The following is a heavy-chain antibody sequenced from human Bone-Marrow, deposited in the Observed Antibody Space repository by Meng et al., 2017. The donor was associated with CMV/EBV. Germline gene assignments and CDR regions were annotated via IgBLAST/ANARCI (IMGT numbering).Heavy chain of an antibody. CDR2: IQVIGHT. CDR1: GASIKNYN. V-gene: IGHV4-4*07. CDR3: AGSRPGGGACDY. J-gene: IGHJ4*01. Sequence: QLQLQESGPGLVKPSEPLSLTCSVSGASIKNYNWNWVRQPAGQGLEWIGLIQVIGHTVYNPSLKSRVTVSLDASKSQFSLTLNSVTAADTATYYCAGSRPGGGACDYWGQGILVTVSS. D-gene: IGHD3-16*01.